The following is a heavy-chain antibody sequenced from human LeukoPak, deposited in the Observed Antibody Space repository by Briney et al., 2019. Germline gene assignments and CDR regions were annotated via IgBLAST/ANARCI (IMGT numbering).Heavy chain of an antibody. V-gene: IGHV3-21*01. CDR1: GFSFNSYW. CDR2: ISSSSSYI. Sequence: GGSLRLSCAASGFSFNSYWMSWVRQAPGKGLEWVSSISSSSSYIYYADSVKGRFTISRDNAKNSLYLQMNSLRAEDTAVYYCARDPAGYSSGWYVYGMDVWGQGTTVTVSS. CDR3: ARDPAGYSSGWYVYGMDV. D-gene: IGHD6-19*01. J-gene: IGHJ6*02.